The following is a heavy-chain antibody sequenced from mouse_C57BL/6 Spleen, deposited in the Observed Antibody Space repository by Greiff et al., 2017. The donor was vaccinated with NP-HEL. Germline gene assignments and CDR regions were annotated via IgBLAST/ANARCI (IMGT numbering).Heavy chain of an antibody. Sequence: EVKVVESEGGLVQPGSSMKLSCTASGFTFSDYYMAWVRQVPEKGLEWVANINYDGSSTYYLDSLKSRFIISRDNAKNILYLQMSSLKSEDTATYYCARDDYDGYFDVWGTGTTVTVSS. CDR3: ARDDYDGYFDV. V-gene: IGHV5-16*01. CDR1: GFTFSDYY. D-gene: IGHD2-4*01. J-gene: IGHJ1*03. CDR2: INYDGSST.